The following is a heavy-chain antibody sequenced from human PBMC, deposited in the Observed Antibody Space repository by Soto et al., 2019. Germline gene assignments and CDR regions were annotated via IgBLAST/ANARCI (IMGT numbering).Heavy chain of an antibody. J-gene: IGHJ3*01. CDR3: ARGIPGHYGFDV. CDR2: IKGDESTT. CDR1: GFIFNNYW. Sequence: EVHLLESGGGFAQPGGSLRLSCAASGFIFNNYWMHWGRQAPGKGLVWVSRIKGDESTTNYADSVKGRFTISRDNARYTLFLQLSSLGVEDTAVYYCARGIPGHYGFDVWGQGTMVTVSS. V-gene: IGHV3-74*01. D-gene: IGHD1-20*01.